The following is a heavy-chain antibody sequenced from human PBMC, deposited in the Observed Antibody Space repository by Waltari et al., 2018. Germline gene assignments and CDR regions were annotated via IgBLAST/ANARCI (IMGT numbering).Heavy chain of an antibody. D-gene: IGHD4-17*01. J-gene: IGHJ4*02. CDR2: IYYSGST. Sequence: QVQLQESGPGLVKPSETLSLTCTVSGGSISSYYWSWIRQPPGKGLEWIGYIYYSGSTNYNPSLTIRVTISVDTSKNPFSLKLSSVTAADTAVYYCAREWKEDYGDLYYFDYWGQGTLVTGSS. V-gene: IGHV4-59*01. CDR1: GGSISSYY. CDR3: AREWKEDYGDLYYFDY.